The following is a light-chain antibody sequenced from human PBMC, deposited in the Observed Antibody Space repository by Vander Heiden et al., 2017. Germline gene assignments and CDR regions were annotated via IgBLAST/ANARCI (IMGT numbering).Light chain of an antibody. CDR2: EVS. J-gene: IGLJ1*01. CDR3: RSYTSSSTYV. V-gene: IGLV2-14*01. CDR1: SSDVGGYNY. Sequence: QSALTQPASVSGSPGQSITISCTRTSSDVGGYNYVSWYQQPPGKAPKLMIYEVSNRPSGVSNRFSGSKSGTTASLTTSGLQAEDEADYYCRSYTSSSTYVFGTGTKVTVL.